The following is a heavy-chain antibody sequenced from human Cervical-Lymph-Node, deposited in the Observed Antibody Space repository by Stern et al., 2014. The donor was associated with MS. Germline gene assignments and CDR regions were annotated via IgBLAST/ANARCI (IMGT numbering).Heavy chain of an antibody. Sequence: EQLVESGGGLVKPGGSLRLSCAASGFTFSSYSMNWVRQAPGKGLEWVSSMSSSIIYIYYADSVKGRFPISRNNAKNSLYLQMNSLRAEDTAVYYCARVDYGDYVGQTYWGQGTLVTVSS. D-gene: IGHD4-17*01. V-gene: IGHV3-21*01. CDR3: ARVDYGDYVGQTY. CDR2: MSSSIIYI. CDR1: GFTFSSYS. J-gene: IGHJ4*02.